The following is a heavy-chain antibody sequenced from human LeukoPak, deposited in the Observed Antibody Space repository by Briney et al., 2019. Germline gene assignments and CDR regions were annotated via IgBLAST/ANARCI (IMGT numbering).Heavy chain of an antibody. CDR3: ARDRSGSYYGGFDY. Sequence: GGSLRLSCAASGFTFSSYWMSWVRQAPGKGLEWVANIKQDGSEKYYVDSVKGRFTISRGNAKNSLYLQMNSLRAEDTAVYYCARDRSGSYYGGFDYWGQGTLVTVSS. CDR1: GFTFSSYW. D-gene: IGHD1-26*01. V-gene: IGHV3-7*01. J-gene: IGHJ4*02. CDR2: IKQDGSEK.